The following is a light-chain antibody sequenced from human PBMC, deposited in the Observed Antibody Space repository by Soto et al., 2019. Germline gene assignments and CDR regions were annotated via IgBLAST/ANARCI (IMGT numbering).Light chain of an antibody. CDR1: QSVSSTL. CDR3: QHYGDSSWT. V-gene: IGKV3-20*01. CDR2: GVS. Sequence: ELVLTQSPVALSLSSGERATLSCRASQSVSSTLLTWYQQKPGQAPRLLIYGVSSRATGIPDRFGGSGSGTDFTLTISRVEPKDFAVYFCQHYGDSSWTFGQGSRVEIK. J-gene: IGKJ1*01.